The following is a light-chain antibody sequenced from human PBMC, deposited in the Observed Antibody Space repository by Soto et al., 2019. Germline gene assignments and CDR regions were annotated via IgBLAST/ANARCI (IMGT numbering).Light chain of an antibody. Sequence: AIRMTQSPSTLSVSTGDRVTITCRASQGISSYLAWYQQKPGKAPKLLIYAASTLHSGVPSRFSGSGSGTDFTLTISCLQSEDFAIYYCQQYYSYPRTFGQGTKLEIK. CDR1: QGISSY. J-gene: IGKJ2*01. CDR3: QQYYSYPRT. CDR2: AAS. V-gene: IGKV1-8*01.